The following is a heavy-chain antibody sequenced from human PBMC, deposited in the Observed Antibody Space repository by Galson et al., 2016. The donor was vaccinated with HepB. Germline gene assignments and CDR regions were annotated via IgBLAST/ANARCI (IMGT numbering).Heavy chain of an antibody. CDR2: ISGSGSST. V-gene: IGHV3-23*01. CDR3: AKDKTSGYSSGWYYFDY. J-gene: IGHJ4*02. D-gene: IGHD6-19*01. Sequence: SLRLSCAASGFTFSTNAMNWVRQAPGKGLEWVSGISGSGSSTSYADSVKGRFTISRDNSKDTLYLQMNSLRPEDTALYYCAKDKTSGYSSGWYYFDYWGQGTLVTVSS. CDR1: GFTFSTNA.